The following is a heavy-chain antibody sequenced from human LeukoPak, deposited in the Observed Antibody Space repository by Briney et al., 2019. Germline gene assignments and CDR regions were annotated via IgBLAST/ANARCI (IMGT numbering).Heavy chain of an antibody. J-gene: IGHJ4*02. D-gene: IGHD3-22*01. Sequence: ASETLSLTCSVTGASISSYYWSWVRQAPGKGLEWIGYIYYTGSTNYNPSLKSRVTISADTSMNQFSLKLKSVSAADTAVYYCARGSFDGSAYYYDYWGQGTLVTVSS. CDR3: ARGSFDGSAYYYDY. CDR2: IYYTGST. V-gene: IGHV4-59*01. CDR1: GASISSYY.